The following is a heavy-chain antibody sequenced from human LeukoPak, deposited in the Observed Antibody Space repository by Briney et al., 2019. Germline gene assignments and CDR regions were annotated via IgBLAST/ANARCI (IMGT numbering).Heavy chain of an antibody. CDR3: ARAGSVVVAATRPFKAKWFDP. Sequence: NPSETLSLTCAVYGGSFSGYYWSWIRQPPGKGLEWIGEINHSGSTNYNPSLKSRVTISVDTSKNQFSLKLSSVTAADTAVYYCARAGSVVVAATRPFKAKWFDPWGQGTLVTVSS. CDR1: GGSFSGYY. CDR2: INHSGST. D-gene: IGHD2-15*01. V-gene: IGHV4-34*01. J-gene: IGHJ5*02.